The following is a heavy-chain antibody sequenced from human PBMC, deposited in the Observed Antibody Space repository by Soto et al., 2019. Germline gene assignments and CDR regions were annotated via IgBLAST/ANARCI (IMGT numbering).Heavy chain of an antibody. D-gene: IGHD3-10*01. CDR1: GFTFSSYA. CDR2: ISGSGGST. CDR3: AKIGLQGSGYYFDY. V-gene: IGHV3-23*04. J-gene: IGHJ4*02. Sequence: EVKLVESGGGLVQPGGSLRLSCAASGFTFSSYAMSWVRQAPGKGLEWVSAISGSGGSTYYADSVKGRFTFSRDNSQNTLYLQMNSLRGVDTAIYYCAKIGLQGSGYYFDYWGQGTLVTVSS.